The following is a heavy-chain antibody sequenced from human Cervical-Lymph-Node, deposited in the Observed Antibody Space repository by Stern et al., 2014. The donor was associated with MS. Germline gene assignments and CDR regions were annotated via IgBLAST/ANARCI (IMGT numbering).Heavy chain of an antibody. J-gene: IGHJ4*02. Sequence: EVQLVQSGAEVKKPGESLKISCEASGYLFDDYWIGWVRQMSGRGLELVAIIFPRDSNTRYSPSVQGQVNISAAKSFSPAYLQRTGLKPSDPAMYYCAKSPATPSGYDRFDYWGQGALVTVSS. CDR1: GYLFDDYW. V-gene: IGHV5-51*03. CDR2: IFPRDSNT. D-gene: IGHD5-12*01. CDR3: AKSPATPSGYDRFDY.